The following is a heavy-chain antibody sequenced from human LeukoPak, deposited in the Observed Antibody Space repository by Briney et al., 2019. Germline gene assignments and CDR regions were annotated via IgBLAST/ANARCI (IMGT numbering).Heavy chain of an antibody. CDR2: ISAYNGNT. J-gene: IGHJ5*02. V-gene: IGHV1-18*01. CDR1: GYTFTSYG. D-gene: IGHD2-15*01. Sequence: ASVKVSCKASGYTFTSYGISWVRQAPGQGLEWMGWISAYNGNTNYAQKLQGRVTMTTDTSTSTAYMELRSLRSDDTAVYYCARDTHTPSDGSSGPNWFDPWGQGTLVTVSS. CDR3: ARDTHTPSDGSSGPNWFDP.